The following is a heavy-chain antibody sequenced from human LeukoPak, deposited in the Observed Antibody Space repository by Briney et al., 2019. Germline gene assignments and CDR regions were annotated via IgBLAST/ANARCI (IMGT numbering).Heavy chain of an antibody. CDR1: GYTFTGYY. Sequence: ASVKVSCKASGYTFTGYYMHWVRQAPGQGLEWMGWINPNSGGTNYAQKFQGRVTMTRDTSISTAYMELSRLRSDDTAVYYCARESSYDYIWGSYQNYYYYMDVWGKGTTVTISS. CDR2: INPNSGGT. V-gene: IGHV1-2*02. CDR3: ARESSYDYIWGSYQNYYYYMDV. J-gene: IGHJ6*03. D-gene: IGHD3-16*02.